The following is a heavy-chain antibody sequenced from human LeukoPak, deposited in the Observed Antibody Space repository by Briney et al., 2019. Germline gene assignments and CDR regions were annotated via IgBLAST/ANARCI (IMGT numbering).Heavy chain of an antibody. CDR3: ARQYDFWSGYYAYFDY. CDR1: GGSISSYY. V-gene: IGHV4-59*08. J-gene: IGHJ4*02. Sequence: KPSETLSLTCTVSGGSISSYYWSWIRQPPGKGLEWIGYIYYSGSTNYNPSLKSRVTISVDTSKNQFSLKLSSVTAADTAVYYCARQYDFWSGYYAYFDYWGQGTLVTVSS. CDR2: IYYSGST. D-gene: IGHD3-3*01.